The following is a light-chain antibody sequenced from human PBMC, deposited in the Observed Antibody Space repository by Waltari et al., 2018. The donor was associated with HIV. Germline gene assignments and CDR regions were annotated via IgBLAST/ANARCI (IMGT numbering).Light chain of an antibody. CDR1: SSDIGRSNH. CDR3: SSYSSVNTFVV. CDR2: DVI. V-gene: IGLV2-14*03. Sequence: QSALTQPASVSGSPGQSITISCTGSSSDIGRSNHVSWYQQFPGKAPKLLITDVIRRPLGVSDRFSGSKSGNTASLTISGLQAEDEASYCCSSYSSVNTFVVFGGGTKVTVL. J-gene: IGLJ2*01.